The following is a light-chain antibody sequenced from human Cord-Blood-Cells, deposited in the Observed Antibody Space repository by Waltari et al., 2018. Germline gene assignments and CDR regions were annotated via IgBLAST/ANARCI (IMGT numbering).Light chain of an antibody. J-gene: IGKJ5*01. CDR1: QSVSSSY. Sequence: EIVLSQSPGTLSSSRGERATLSRRASQSVSSSYFAWSQQKPGQAPRHLIYGASSRATGIPDRFSGSGSGTDVTLTISRLEPEDFAVYYCQQYGSSPSTFGQGTRQEIK. V-gene: IGKV3-20*01. CDR2: GAS. CDR3: QQYGSSPST.